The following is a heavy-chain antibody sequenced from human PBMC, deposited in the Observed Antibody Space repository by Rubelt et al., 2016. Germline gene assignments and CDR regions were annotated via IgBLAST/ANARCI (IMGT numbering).Heavy chain of an antibody. CDR1: A. CDR3: ARVESSWENYGMDV. V-gene: IGHV3-23*01. CDR2: ISGGGGDT. J-gene: IGHJ6*02. D-gene: IGHD6-13*01. Sequence: AMSWVRQAPGKGLQWISFISGGGGDTFYADSVKGRFTISRDNSKNTLYLQMNSLRAEDTAVYYCARVESSWENYGMDVWGQGTTVTVSS.